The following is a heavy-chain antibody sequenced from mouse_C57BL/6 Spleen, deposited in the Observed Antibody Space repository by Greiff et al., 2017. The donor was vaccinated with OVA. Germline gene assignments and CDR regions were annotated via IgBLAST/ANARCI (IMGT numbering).Heavy chain of an antibody. CDR1: GFTFSDYG. J-gene: IGHJ4*01. CDR2: ISSGSSTI. Sequence: EVKLMESGGGLVKPGGSLKLSCAASGFTFSDYGMHWVRQAPEKGLEWVAYISSGSSTIYYADTVKGRFTISRDNAKNTLFLQMTSLRSEDTAMYYCARGYYGNLYYAMDYWGQGTSVTVSS. V-gene: IGHV5-17*01. CDR3: ARGYYGNLYYAMDY. D-gene: IGHD2-1*01.